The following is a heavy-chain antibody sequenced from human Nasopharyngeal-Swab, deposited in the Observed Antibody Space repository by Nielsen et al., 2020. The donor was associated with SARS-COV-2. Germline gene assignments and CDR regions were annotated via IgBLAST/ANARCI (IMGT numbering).Heavy chain of an antibody. D-gene: IGHD3-10*01. CDR3: ARDPDYYGSGLVDV. CDR2: INSDGSST. J-gene: IGHJ6*02. V-gene: IGHV3-74*01. CDR1: GFTFSSYW. Sequence: GESLKISCAASGFTFSSYWMHWVRQAPGKGLVWVSRINSDGSSTSYADSVKGRFTISRGNAKNTLYLQMNSLRAEDTAVYYCARDPDYYGSGLVDVWGQGTTVTVSS.